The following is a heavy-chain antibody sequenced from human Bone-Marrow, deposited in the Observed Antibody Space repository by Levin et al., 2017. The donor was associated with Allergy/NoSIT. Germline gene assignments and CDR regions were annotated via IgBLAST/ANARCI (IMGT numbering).Heavy chain of an antibody. CDR1: GYTFTNYF. CDR2: INPSGGST. J-gene: IGHJ5*02. Sequence: RASVKVSCKASGYTFTNYFMQWLRQAPGQGLEWMGLINPSGGSTVYAPKFLGRVTMTRDTSTSTVFLEVSGLRSEDTAVYYCARGEVRFDPWGQGTLVTVSS. V-gene: IGHV1-46*01. CDR3: ARGEVRFDP. D-gene: IGHD1-26*01.